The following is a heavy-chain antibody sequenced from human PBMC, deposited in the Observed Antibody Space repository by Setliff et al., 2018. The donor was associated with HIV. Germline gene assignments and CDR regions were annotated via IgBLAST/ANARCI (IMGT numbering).Heavy chain of an antibody. CDR2: INTSGGST. D-gene: IGHD3-22*01. Sequence: ASVKVSCKASGHTCTNVDIHWVRRATGQGPEWMGVINTSGGSTIYAQKFQGRVTMTRDTSTSTVYMQLSTLRSEDTAVYYCARERLGRSGFEYLQHWGQGTLVTVSS. J-gene: IGHJ1*01. V-gene: IGHV1-46*01. CDR3: ARERLGRSGFEYLQH. CDR1: GHTCTNVD.